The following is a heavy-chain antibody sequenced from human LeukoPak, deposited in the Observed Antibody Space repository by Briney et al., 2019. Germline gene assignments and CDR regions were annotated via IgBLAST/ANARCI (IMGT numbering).Heavy chain of an antibody. CDR2: MYPNSGNT. J-gene: IGHJ4*02. CDR3: ARGLHIAVAGFHN. D-gene: IGHD6-19*01. Sequence: VASVKVSCKASGYTFTSYGINWVRQATGQGLEWMGWMYPNSGNTGYAQKFQGRVTMTRNNSISTAYMELSSLRSEDTAVYYCARGLHIAVAGFHNWGQGTLVTVSS. V-gene: IGHV1-8*02. CDR1: GYTFTSYG.